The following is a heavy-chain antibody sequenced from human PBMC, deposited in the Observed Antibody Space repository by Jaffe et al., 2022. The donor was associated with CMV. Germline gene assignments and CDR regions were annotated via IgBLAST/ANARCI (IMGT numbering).Heavy chain of an antibody. CDR2: IYYSGST. CDR3: ARGQITGTSLDY. J-gene: IGHJ4*02. CDR1: GGSISSYY. V-gene: IGHV4-59*01. Sequence: QVQLQESGPGLVKPSETLSLTCTVSGGSISSYYWSWIRQPPGKGLEWIGYIYYSGSTNYNPSLKSRVTISVDTSKNQFSLKLSSVTAADTAVYYCARGQITGTSLDYWGQGTLVTVSS. D-gene: IGHD1-7*01.